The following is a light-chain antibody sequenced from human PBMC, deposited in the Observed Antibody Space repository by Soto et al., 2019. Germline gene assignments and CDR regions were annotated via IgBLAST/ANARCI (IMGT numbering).Light chain of an antibody. CDR3: QQRSDWLS. V-gene: IGKV3-11*01. CDR2: DAS. Sequence: EIVLTQSPATLSLSPGERATLSCRASQSVNNYLGWYQQKPGQAPRLIVYDASKRATGIPSRFSGGGSGTDFTLTISSLEPEDFAVYYCQQRSDWLSFGGGTRVEIK. CDR1: QSVNNY. J-gene: IGKJ4*01.